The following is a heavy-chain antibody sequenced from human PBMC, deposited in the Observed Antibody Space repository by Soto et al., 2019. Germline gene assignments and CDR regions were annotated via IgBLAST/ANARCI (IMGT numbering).Heavy chain of an antibody. D-gene: IGHD2-8*01. CDR2: MKPNIGNK. J-gene: IGHJ5*02. V-gene: IGHV1-8*01. CDR3: VRSGYFPNGVCSFGDIDH. Sequence: QVKLVQSGAAVKKPGASVKVSCKASGYTFTSYDINWVRQATGQGLEWRGWMKPNIGNKGYAQKFQGRATMTRDTSISTAYMRLSSLRSEDTAVYYGVRSGYFPNGVCSFGDIDHWGQGTLVTVSS. CDR1: GYTFTSYD.